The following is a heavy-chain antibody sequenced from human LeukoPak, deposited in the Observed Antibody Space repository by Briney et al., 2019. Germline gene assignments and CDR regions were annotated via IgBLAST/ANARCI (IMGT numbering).Heavy chain of an antibody. Sequence: ASVKVSCKASGYTFTGYYMHWVRQAPGQGLEWMGWINPNSGGTNYAQKFQGRVTMTRDTSISTAYMELSRLRSDDTAVYYCVAYCGGDCFVYFDYWGQGTLATVSS. D-gene: IGHD2-21*02. V-gene: IGHV1-2*02. CDR3: VAYCGGDCFVYFDY. J-gene: IGHJ4*02. CDR1: GYTFTGYY. CDR2: INPNSGGT.